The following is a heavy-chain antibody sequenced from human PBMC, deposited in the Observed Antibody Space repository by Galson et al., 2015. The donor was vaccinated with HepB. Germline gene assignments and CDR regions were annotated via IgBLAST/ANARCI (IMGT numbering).Heavy chain of an antibody. CDR3: AKGTLGSCSGGSCYPFDY. CDR2: IRGSGGSA. CDR1: GFTFSSYA. V-gene: IGHV3-23*01. D-gene: IGHD2-15*01. J-gene: IGHJ4*02. Sequence: LRLSCAASGFTFSSYAMSWVRQAPGKGLERVSAIRGSGGSAYYADSVKGRFTISRDNSKNTLYLQMNSLRAEDTAVYYCAKGTLGSCSGGSCYPFDYWGQGTLVTVSS.